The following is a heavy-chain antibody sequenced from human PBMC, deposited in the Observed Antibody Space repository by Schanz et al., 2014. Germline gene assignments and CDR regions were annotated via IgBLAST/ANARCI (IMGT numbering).Heavy chain of an antibody. D-gene: IGHD3-9*01. J-gene: IGHJ6*02. CDR2: ISTSNGNT. V-gene: IGHV1-18*01. CDR3: ARVQDDILTGSEYYYGMDV. CDR1: GGTFSSYT. Sequence: QVQLVQSEAEVKKPGSSVKVSCKASGGTFSSYTISWVRQAPGQGLEWMGWISTSNGNTNYIQKLQGRVTMTTDTSTSTAYMELRSLRSDDTAVYYCARVQDDILTGSEYYYGMDVWGQGTTVTVSS.